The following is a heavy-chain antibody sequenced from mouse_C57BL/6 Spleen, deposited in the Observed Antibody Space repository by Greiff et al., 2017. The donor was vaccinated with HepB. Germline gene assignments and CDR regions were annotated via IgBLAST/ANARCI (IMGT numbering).Heavy chain of an antibody. D-gene: IGHD1-1*01. CDR3: ARSYYGSSYYAMDY. J-gene: IGHJ4*01. CDR1: GFTFSSYA. V-gene: IGHV5-4*01. CDR2: ISDGGSYT. Sequence: VQLKESGGGLVKPGGSLKLSCAASGFTFSSYAMSWVRQTPEKRLEWVATISDGGSYTYYPDNVKGRFTISRDNAKNNLYLQMSHLKSEDTAMYYCARSYYGSSYYAMDYWGQGTSVTVSS.